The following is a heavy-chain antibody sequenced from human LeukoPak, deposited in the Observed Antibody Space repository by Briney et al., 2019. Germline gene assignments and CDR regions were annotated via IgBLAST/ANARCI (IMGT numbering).Heavy chain of an antibody. Sequence: PGGSLRLSCAASGFTFSSYWVSWVRQAPGKGLEWVANIKQDGSEKYYVDSVKGRFTISRDNAKNSLYLQMNSLRAEDTAVYYCARGNYEYVWGGIDHWGQGTLVTVSS. V-gene: IGHV3-7*04. J-gene: IGHJ5*02. CDR3: ARGNYEYVWGGIDH. D-gene: IGHD3-16*01. CDR1: GFTFSSYW. CDR2: IKQDGSEK.